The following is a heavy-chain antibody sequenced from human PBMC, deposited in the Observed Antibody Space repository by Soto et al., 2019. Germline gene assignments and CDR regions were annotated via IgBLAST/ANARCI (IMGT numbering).Heavy chain of an antibody. J-gene: IGHJ3*01. CDR3: AGVAYNRNDDAFDG. Sequence: GGSLRLSCAASGFTLSSYWMSWVRQAPGKGLEWVANIKQDGSEKYYVDSVKGRFTISRDNAKNSLYQQMNSLRAEDTAVYYYAGVAYNRNDDAFDGWGELPMATVS. V-gene: IGHV3-7*03. D-gene: IGHD1-1*01. CDR2: IKQDGSEK. CDR1: GFTLSSYW.